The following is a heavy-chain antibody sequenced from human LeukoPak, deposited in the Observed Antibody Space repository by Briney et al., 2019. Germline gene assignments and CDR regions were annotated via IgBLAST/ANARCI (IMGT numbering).Heavy chain of an antibody. D-gene: IGHD3-10*01. J-gene: IGHJ1*01. V-gene: IGHV3-30-3*01. CDR2: ISYDGSNK. Sequence: GRSLRLSCAASGFTFSSYAMHWVRQAPGKGLEWVAVISYDGSNKYYADSVKGRFTISRDNAKNSLYLQMNSLRAEDTAVYYCARGQFWQVGSDPGYFQHWGQGTLVTVSS. CDR1: GFTFSSYA. CDR3: ARGQFWQVGSDPGYFQH.